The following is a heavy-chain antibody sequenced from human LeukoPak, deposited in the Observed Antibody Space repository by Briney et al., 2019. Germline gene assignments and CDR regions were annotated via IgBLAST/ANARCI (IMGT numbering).Heavy chain of an antibody. CDR3: AREVVIVPDYFYYGLDV. J-gene: IGHJ6*02. Sequence: YYWSWIRQPPGKGLEWVSFISSSGDSLYYADSVRGRFTISRDNDKNSLFLQMNSLRAEDTAVYYCAREVVIVPDYFYYGLDVWGQGTTVTVSS. D-gene: IGHD2/OR15-2a*01. CDR1: YY. CDR2: ISSSGDSL. V-gene: IGHV3-11*01.